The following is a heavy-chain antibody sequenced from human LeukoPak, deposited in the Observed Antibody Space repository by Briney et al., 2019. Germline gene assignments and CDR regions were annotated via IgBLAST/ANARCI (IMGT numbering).Heavy chain of an antibody. V-gene: IGHV3-23*01. Sequence: GASLRLSCAASGFTFSSYAMSWVRQAPGKGLEWVSAISCSGGSTYYADSVKGRFTISRDNSKNTLYLQMNSLRAEDTAVYYCAKDQVELGYCSSTSCYTFDYWGQGTLVTVSS. D-gene: IGHD2-2*02. CDR3: AKDQVELGYCSSTSCYTFDY. J-gene: IGHJ4*02. CDR1: GFTFSSYA. CDR2: ISCSGGST.